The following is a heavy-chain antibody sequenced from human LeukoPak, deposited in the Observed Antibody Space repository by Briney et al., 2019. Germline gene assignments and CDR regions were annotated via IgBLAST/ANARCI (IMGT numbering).Heavy chain of an antibody. J-gene: IGHJ4*02. Sequence: ASVKVSCKASGYTFTSYGISWVRQAPGQGLEWMGWISAYNGNTNYAQKLQGRVTMTTDTSTSTAYMELRSLTSDDTAVYYCARDHSNWNYAPDFWGQGTLVIVSS. V-gene: IGHV1-18*01. CDR1: GYTFTSYG. CDR3: ARDHSNWNYAPDF. CDR2: ISAYNGNT. D-gene: IGHD1-7*01.